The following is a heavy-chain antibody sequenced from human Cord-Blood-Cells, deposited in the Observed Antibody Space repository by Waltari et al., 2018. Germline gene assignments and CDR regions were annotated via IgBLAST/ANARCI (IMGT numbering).Heavy chain of an antibody. J-gene: IGHJ4*02. CDR2: IYYSGST. V-gene: IGHV4-39*01. CDR3: ASKWNYYFDY. CDR1: GGSISSSSYY. Sequence: QLQLQESGPGLVKPSETLSLTCTVSGGSISSSSYYWGWIRQPPGKGLEWIGSIYYSGSTYYNPSLKSRVTISVDTSKNQFSLKLSSVTAADTTVYYCASKWNYYFDYWGQGTLVTVSS. D-gene: IGHD1-7*01.